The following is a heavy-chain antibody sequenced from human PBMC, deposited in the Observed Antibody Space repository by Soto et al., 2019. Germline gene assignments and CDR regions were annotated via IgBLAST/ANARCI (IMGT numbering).Heavy chain of an antibody. CDR3: VGEGRGITVILI. J-gene: IGHJ4*02. CDR2: INHSGST. V-gene: IGHV4-61*01. D-gene: IGHD3-22*01. Sequence: AETLSLTCTVSGAPVISRSYCWVWMRQPPGKGLEWIGYINHSGSTDYNPSLKSRVTMSLDTSRSQFSLHLSSVTAADTAVYFCVGEGRGITVILIWGQGTLVTVSS. CDR1: GAPVISRSYC.